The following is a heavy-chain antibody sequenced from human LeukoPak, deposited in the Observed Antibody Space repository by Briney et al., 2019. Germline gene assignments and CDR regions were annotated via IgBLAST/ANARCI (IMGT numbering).Heavy chain of an antibody. V-gene: IGHV4-4*09. D-gene: IGHD3-22*01. CDR1: GGSISSYY. J-gene: IGHJ4*02. CDR3: ARGSYSSGYYRY. CDR2: IYTSGST. Sequence: PSETLSLSCTVSGGSISSYYWSWIRQPPGKGLEWIGYIYTSGSTNYNPSLKSRVTISVDTSKNQFSLKLSSVTAADTAVYYCARGSYSSGYYRYWGQGTLVTVSS.